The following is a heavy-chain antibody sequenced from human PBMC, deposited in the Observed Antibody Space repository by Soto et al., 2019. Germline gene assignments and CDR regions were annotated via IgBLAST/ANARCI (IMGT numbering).Heavy chain of an antibody. CDR1: GGSFSGYY. CDR2: INHSGST. CDR3: ATATGAVGTGGHRAPRCSMTSCYVTRSGHMYV. Sequence: SETLSLTCAVYGGSFSGYYWSWIRQPPGKGLEWIGEINHSGSTNYNPSLKSRVTISVDTSKNQFSLKLSSVTAADTAVYYCATATGAVGTGGHRAPRCSMTSCYVTRSGHMYVWGKXTTVTVSS. D-gene: IGHD2-2*01. V-gene: IGHV4-34*01. J-gene: IGHJ6*03.